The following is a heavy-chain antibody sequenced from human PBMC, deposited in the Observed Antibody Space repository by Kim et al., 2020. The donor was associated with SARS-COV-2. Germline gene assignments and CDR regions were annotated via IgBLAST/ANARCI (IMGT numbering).Heavy chain of an antibody. CDR3: ARDCSSTSCPDYDFWSGYPLYPDY. V-gene: IGHV3-21*01. CDR2: ISSSSSYI. CDR1: GFTFSSYS. J-gene: IGHJ4*02. D-gene: IGHD3-3*01. Sequence: GGSLRLSCAASGFTFSSYSMNWVRQAPGKGLEWVSSISSSSSYIYYADSVKGRFTISRDNAKNSLYLQMNSLRAEDTAVYYCARDCSSTSCPDYDFWSGYPLYPDYWGQGTLVTVSS.